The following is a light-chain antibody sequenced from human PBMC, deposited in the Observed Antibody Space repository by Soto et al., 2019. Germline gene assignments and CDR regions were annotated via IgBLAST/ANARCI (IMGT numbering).Light chain of an antibody. CDR3: QQYNTGAPIT. J-gene: IGKJ5*01. Sequence: EIVMTPPPAPRSVSPGERVTLSGSTSQSVRSNLAWYQQKPGQAPRLLIYGASTRATGLPARFSGSGSGTDFTLTISSLQSEDFAGYYSQQYNTGAPITFGQGTRLEIK. CDR1: QSVRSN. CDR2: GAS. V-gene: IGKV3-15*01.